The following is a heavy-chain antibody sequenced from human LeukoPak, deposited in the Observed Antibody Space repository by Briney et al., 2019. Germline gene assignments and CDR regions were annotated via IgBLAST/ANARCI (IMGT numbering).Heavy chain of an antibody. CDR1: GFTFSSYA. CDR2: ISYDGSNK. Sequence: HPGRSLRLSCAASGFTFSSYAIHWVRQAPGKGLEWVAVISYDGSNKYYADSVKGRFTISRDNSKNTLYLQMNSLRAEDTAVYYCARGKGYSYGYWFDPWGQGTLVTVSS. D-gene: IGHD5-18*01. V-gene: IGHV3-30-3*01. J-gene: IGHJ5*02. CDR3: ARGKGYSYGYWFDP.